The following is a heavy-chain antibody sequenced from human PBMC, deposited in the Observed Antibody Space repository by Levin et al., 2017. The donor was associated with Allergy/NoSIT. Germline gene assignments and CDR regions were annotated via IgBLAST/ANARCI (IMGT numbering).Heavy chain of an antibody. Sequence: GESLKISCAASGFTFSNYAMSWVRQAPGKGLEWVSSISGSGGNSYYTDSVKGRFTISRDNSKNTLYLQMNSLRVEDTALYYCAKGFCHGGTCCLDHWGQGTLVTVSS. D-gene: IGHD2-15*01. V-gene: IGHV3-23*01. CDR2: ISGSGGNS. J-gene: IGHJ4*02. CDR3: AKGFCHGGTCCLDH. CDR1: GFTFSNYA.